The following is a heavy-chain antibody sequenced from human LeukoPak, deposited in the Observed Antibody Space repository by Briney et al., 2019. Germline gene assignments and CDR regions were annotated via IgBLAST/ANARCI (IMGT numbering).Heavy chain of an antibody. CDR2: INHSGST. Sequence: PSETLSLTCAVYGGSFSGYYWSWIRQPPGKGLEWIGEINHSGSTNYNPSLKSRVTISVDTSKNQFSLNLSSVTAADTAVYYCARGEWELTDYWGQGTLVTVSS. D-gene: IGHD1-26*01. J-gene: IGHJ4*02. CDR1: GGSFSGYY. CDR3: ARGEWELTDY. V-gene: IGHV4-34*01.